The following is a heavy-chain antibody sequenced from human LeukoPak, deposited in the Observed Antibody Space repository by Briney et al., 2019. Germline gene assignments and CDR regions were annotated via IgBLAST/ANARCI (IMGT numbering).Heavy chain of an antibody. CDR1: GFTFSSYA. J-gene: IGHJ6*02. CDR3: ARDPYLRYFDWFDPGDGMDV. CDR2: ISYDGSNK. D-gene: IGHD3-9*01. V-gene: IGHV3-30*04. Sequence: GGSLRLSCAASGFTFSSYAMHWVRQAPGKGLEWVAVISYDGSNKYYADSVKGRFTISRDNSKNTLYLQMNSLRAEDTAVYYCARDPYLRYFDWFDPGDGMDVWGQGTTVTVSS.